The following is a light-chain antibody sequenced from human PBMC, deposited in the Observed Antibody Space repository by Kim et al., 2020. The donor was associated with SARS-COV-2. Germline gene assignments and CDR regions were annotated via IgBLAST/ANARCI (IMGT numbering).Light chain of an antibody. J-gene: IGKJ4*01. CDR1: ESVSTN. Sequence: EIVMTQSPATLSVSPGERATLSCRASESVSTNLVWYQQKPGQAPRLLIHDAVTRATGIPTRFSGSGSGTEFTLTISSLQSEDFAVYYCQQYDNWPPLTFGGGTKVDIK. CDR3: QQYDNWPPLT. CDR2: DAV. V-gene: IGKV3-15*01.